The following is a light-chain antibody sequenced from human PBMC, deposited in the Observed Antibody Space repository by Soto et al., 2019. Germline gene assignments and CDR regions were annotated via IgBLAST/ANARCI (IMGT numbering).Light chain of an antibody. J-gene: IGKJ4*01. Sequence: DIQMTQSPSTLSGSVGDRVTITCRASQTISSWLAWYQQKPGKAPKLLIYKASTLKSGVPSRFSGSGSGTEFTLTISSLQPEAFETYYCQQANSFPLTFGGGTKVDIK. CDR2: KAS. V-gene: IGKV1-5*03. CDR3: QQANSFPLT. CDR1: QTISSW.